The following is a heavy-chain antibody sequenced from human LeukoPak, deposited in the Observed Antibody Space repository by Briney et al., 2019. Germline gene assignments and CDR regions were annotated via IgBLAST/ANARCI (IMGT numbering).Heavy chain of an antibody. CDR2: ISYDGSKK. Sequence: PGGSLRLSCAASGFTYSSYAMHWVRQAPGKGVEWVALISYDGSKKYYADSVKGRFTISRDNSKNALYLQMNSLRAEDTAVYYCASLTTLRTNSVDYWGQGSLVTVSS. CDR1: GFTYSSYA. D-gene: IGHD1-1*01. CDR3: ASLTTLRTNSVDY. V-gene: IGHV3-30*04. J-gene: IGHJ4*02.